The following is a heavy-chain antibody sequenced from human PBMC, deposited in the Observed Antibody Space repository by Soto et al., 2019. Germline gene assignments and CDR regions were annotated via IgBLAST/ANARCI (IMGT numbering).Heavy chain of an antibody. D-gene: IGHD5-12*01. CDR2: VLYSGST. J-gene: IGHJ4*02. V-gene: IGHV4-59*01. Sequence: QVQLQESGPGLVKPSETLPLTCTVSGDSISNYYCSWIRQSPGKGLEWIGYVLYSGSTKYNPSLKSRVTISIDKSKNQFSLKLSSVTAADTAVYYCAKANSGYGSFDRWGQGTLVTVSS. CDR3: AKANSGYGSFDR. CDR1: GDSISNYY.